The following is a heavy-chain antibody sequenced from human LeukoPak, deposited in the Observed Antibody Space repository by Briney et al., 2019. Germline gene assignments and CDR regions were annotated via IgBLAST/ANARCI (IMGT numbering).Heavy chain of an antibody. CDR2: ISSNGDNT. CDR1: GFTFRSYA. V-gene: IGHV3-64*01. Sequence: PGGSLRLSCAASGFTFRSYAMHWVRQAPGKGLEYVSAISSNGDNTYYASSVKGRFTTSRDNSKNTLYLQMGSLRAEDMAVYYCARDGVGAYNWFDPWGQGTLVTVSS. CDR3: ARDGVGAYNWFDP. D-gene: IGHD1-26*01. J-gene: IGHJ5*02.